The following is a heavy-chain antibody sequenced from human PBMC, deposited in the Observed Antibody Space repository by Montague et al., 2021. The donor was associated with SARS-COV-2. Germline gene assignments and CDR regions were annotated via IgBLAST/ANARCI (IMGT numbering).Heavy chain of an antibody. J-gene: IGHJ6*02. CDR3: ARVYYDISAMDV. CDR2: FYYSGST. V-gene: IGHV4-61*01. D-gene: IGHD3-9*01. CDR1: GGSVSSDSYY. Sequence: SETLSLTCTVSGGSVSSDSYYWSWLRQPPGKGLEWIGYFYYSGSTNYNPSPKSRVTISVDTSKNQFSLKLTSVTAADTAVYFCARVYYDISAMDVWGQGTTVTVSS.